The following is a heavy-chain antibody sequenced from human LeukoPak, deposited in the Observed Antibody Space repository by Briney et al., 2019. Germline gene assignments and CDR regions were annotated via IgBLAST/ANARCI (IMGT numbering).Heavy chain of an antibody. CDR1: GYTFTSYG. CDR3: AREPYTGTHNWFDP. D-gene: IGHD1-7*01. J-gene: IGHJ5*02. V-gene: IGHV1-18*01. Sequence: ASVKVSCKASGYTFTSYGISWVRQAPGQGLEWMGWISAYNGNTNYAQKLQGRVTITTDTSTSTAYMELRSLRSDDTAVYYCAREPYTGTHNWFDPWGQGTLVTVSS. CDR2: ISAYNGNT.